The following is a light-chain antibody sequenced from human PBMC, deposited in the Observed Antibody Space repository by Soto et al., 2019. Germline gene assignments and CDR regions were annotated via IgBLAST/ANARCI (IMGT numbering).Light chain of an antibody. CDR3: HQYGDSPLT. Sequence: EIVLMQSPGTLSLSPGEGATLSCRASQALRANYLAWYQQKPGHPPRLLIYGASTRAAGIPDRFSGSGSGTDFTLTISRLQPEDFAVYYCHQYGDSPLTFGQGTKVEI. CDR2: GAS. J-gene: IGKJ1*01. V-gene: IGKV3-20*01. CDR1: QALRANY.